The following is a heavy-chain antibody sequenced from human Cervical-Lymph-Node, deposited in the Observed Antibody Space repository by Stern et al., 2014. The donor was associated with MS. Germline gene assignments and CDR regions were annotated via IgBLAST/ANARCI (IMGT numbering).Heavy chain of an antibody. CDR3: ARGYPFFDN. CDR2: INPNTGVT. Sequence: VQLGESGAEVKKPGASVKVSCTASGYTFTGFFLHWVRKAPGQGLEWVGWINPNTGVTKSAQKFQGWVTLTRDTSINTVYMELNRLKSDDTAVFYCARGYPFFDNWGQGTLVTVSS. CDR1: GYTFTGFF. J-gene: IGHJ4*02. D-gene: IGHD2-15*01. V-gene: IGHV1-2*04.